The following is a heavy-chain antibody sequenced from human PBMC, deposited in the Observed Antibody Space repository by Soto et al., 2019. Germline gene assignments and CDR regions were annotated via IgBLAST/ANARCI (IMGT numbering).Heavy chain of an antibody. D-gene: IGHD5-18*01. V-gene: IGHV4-34*01. CDR1: GGSFSGYY. Sequence: QVQLQQWGAGLLKPSETLSLTCAVYGGSFSGYYWSWIRQPPGKGLEWIGEINHSGSTNYNPSLKSRVTISVDTSKNQCSLKLSSVTAADTAVYYCARFEMRSGKWIQLWLGGWFDPWGQGTLVTVSS. CDR3: ARFEMRSGKWIQLWLGGWFDP. CDR2: INHSGST. J-gene: IGHJ5*02.